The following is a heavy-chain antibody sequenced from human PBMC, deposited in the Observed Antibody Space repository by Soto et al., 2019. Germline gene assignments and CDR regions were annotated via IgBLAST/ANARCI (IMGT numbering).Heavy chain of an antibody. J-gene: IGHJ6*02. Sequence: PGGSLRLSCAASGFTFSSYSMNWVRQAPGKGLEWVSYISSSSSTIYYADSVKGRFTISRDNAKNSLYLQMNSLRDEDTAVYYCARDGTLERLLYGMDVWGQGTTVTVSS. D-gene: IGHD3-3*01. V-gene: IGHV3-48*02. CDR3: ARDGTLERLLYGMDV. CDR2: ISSSSSTI. CDR1: GFTFSSYS.